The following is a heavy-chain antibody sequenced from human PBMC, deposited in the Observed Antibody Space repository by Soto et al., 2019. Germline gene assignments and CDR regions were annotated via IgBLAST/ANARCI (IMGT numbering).Heavy chain of an antibody. V-gene: IGHV3-53*04. CDR2: IYSGGST. J-gene: IGHJ5*02. CDR1: GFTVSSNY. Sequence: EVQLVESGGGLVQPGGSLRLSCAASGFTVSSNYMSWGRQAPGKGLEWVSVIYSGGSTYYADAVKGRFTISRHNSKNTLYLQMHSLRAEDTAVYYCARDAGWFDPWGQGTLVTVSS. CDR3: ARDAGWFDP.